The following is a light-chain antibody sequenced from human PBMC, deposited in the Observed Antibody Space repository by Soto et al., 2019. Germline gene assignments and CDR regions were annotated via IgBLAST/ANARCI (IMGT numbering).Light chain of an antibody. Sequence: ENVLTQSPGTLSLSPGERATLSCRASQTVSLSYLACYQQKPGQAPRLLLYGASSRATGIPDRFSGGGSGTAFTLTISRLEPEDFAMYYCQQYFTSPLTFGGGTKVDIK. V-gene: IGKV3-20*01. J-gene: IGKJ4*01. CDR1: QTVSLSY. CDR2: GAS. CDR3: QQYFTSPLT.